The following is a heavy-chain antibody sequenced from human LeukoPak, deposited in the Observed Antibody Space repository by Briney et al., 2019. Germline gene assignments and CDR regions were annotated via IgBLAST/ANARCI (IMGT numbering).Heavy chain of an antibody. J-gene: IGHJ4*02. CDR1: GDSVTGFY. CDR2: ASSNGGT. CDR3: AKWDADRMAFYY. V-gene: IGHV4-59*02. D-gene: IGHD1-26*01. Sequence: PSETLSLTCIVSGDSVTGFYWNWIRQPPGRGLEWIGFASSNGGTAYNSSLRSRVTMSVDTTKNQFSLRLSSVTAADTAVYYCAKWDADRMAFYYWGQGTLVTVSP.